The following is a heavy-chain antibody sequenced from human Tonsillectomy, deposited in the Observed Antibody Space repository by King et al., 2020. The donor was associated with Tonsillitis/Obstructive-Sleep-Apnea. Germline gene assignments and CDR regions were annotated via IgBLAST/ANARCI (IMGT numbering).Heavy chain of an antibody. Sequence: QLQESGPGLVKPSQTLSLTCTVSGGSISSGGYYWSWIRQHPGKGLEWIGYIYYSGSTYYNPSLKSRVTISVDTSKNQFSLKLSSVTAADTDVYYCARDEILGYCSSSSCPGGMDVWGQGTTVTVSS. CDR1: GGSISSGGYY. CDR3: ARDEILGYCSSSSCPGGMDV. V-gene: IGHV4-31*03. D-gene: IGHD2-2*01. CDR2: IYYSGST. J-gene: IGHJ6*02.